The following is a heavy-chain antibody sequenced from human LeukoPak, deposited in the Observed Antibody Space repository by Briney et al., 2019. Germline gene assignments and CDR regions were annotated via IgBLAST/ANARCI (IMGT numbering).Heavy chain of an antibody. CDR3: ASYTNYDSSGTGFDP. D-gene: IGHD3-22*01. V-gene: IGHV5-51*01. CDR2: IYPGDSDT. J-gene: IGHJ5*02. CDR1: GYSFTSYW. Sequence: GESLKSSSNGSGYSFTSYWISWVGHMPGKGLEWMGFIYPGDSDTRYSPSFQGQVTISADKSISTAYLQWSSLKASDTAMYYCASYTNYDSSGTGFDPWGQGTLITVSS.